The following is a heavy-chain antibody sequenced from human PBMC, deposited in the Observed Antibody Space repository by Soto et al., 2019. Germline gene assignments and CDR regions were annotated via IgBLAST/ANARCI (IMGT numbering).Heavy chain of an antibody. D-gene: IGHD3-10*01. J-gene: IGHJ6*02. CDR2: ISYDGSNK. CDR3: ANGGLWFGESTSSLYYYYGMDV. Sequence: TGWSLRLSCASSVFTFISYGMHWVRQAPGKGLEWVAVISYDGSNKYYADSVKGRFTISRDNSKNTLYLQMNSLRAEDTAVYYCANGGLWFGESTSSLYYYYGMDVWGQGTTVTVSS. V-gene: IGHV3-30*18. CDR1: VFTFISYG.